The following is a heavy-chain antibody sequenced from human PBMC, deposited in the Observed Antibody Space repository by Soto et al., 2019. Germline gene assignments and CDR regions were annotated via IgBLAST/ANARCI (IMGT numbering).Heavy chain of an antibody. CDR1: GFSLANYP. D-gene: IGHD6-19*01. CDR3: AKGPHTNAGWPYYFDS. J-gene: IGHJ4*02. V-gene: IGHV3-48*02. Sequence: PGGSLRLSCVASGFSLANYPMNWVRQTPGKGLEWISYTSPRGETLYYAESVEGRFTISRDNGRNSLFLQMNSLRDEDTALYFCAKGPHTNAGWPYYFDSWGQGVPVTVSS. CDR2: TSPRGETL.